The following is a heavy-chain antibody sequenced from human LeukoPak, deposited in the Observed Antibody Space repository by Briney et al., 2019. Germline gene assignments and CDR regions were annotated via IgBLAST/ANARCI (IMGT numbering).Heavy chain of an antibody. CDR3: AKDLSISGWQDFDY. CDR1: GFTFSSYG. Sequence: GGSLRLSCAASGFTFSSYGMHWVRQAPGKGLEWVAFIRYDGSNNYYADSVKGRFTISRDNSKNTLYLQMNSLRAEDTAVYYCAKDLSISGWQDFDYWGQGTLVTVSS. CDR2: IRYDGSNN. J-gene: IGHJ4*02. V-gene: IGHV3-30*02. D-gene: IGHD6-19*01.